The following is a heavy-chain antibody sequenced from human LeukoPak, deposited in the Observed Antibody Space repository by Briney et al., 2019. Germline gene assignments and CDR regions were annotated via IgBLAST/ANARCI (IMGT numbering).Heavy chain of an antibody. Sequence: GGSLRLSCAASGFTFSSYEMNWVRQAPGKGLEWVSYISSSGSTIYYADSVKGRFTIPRDNAKNSLYLQMNSLRAEDTAVYYCAREGDSGMDVWGQGTTVTVSS. CDR1: GFTFSSYE. D-gene: IGHD1-26*01. V-gene: IGHV3-48*03. CDR2: ISSSGSTI. J-gene: IGHJ6*02. CDR3: AREGDSGMDV.